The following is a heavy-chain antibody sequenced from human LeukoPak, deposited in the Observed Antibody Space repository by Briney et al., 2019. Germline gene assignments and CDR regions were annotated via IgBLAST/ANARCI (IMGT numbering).Heavy chain of an antibody. Sequence: GGSLRLSCAASVFIFRNFNMNWVRQAAGEGLEWVSSISSSSSYIYYADSVRGRFTISRDNAKNSLFLQMQNLRAEDTAVYYCARERVAGRNPVVYWGQGTLVTVSS. D-gene: IGHD6-19*01. CDR3: ARERVAGRNPVVY. V-gene: IGHV3-21*01. J-gene: IGHJ4*02. CDR2: ISSSSSYI. CDR1: VFIFRNFN.